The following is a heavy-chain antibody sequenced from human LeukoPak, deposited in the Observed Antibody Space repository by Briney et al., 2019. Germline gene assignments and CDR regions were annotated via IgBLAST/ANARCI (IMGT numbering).Heavy chain of an antibody. Sequence: GGSLRLSCAASGFTFDDYAMHWVRQAPGKGLEWVSGISWNSGSIGYADSVRGRFTISRDNAKNSLYLQMNSLRAEDTALYYCAKQWRRTYAFDIWGQGTMVTVSS. V-gene: IGHV3-9*01. J-gene: IGHJ3*02. CDR1: GFTFDDYA. CDR2: ISWNSGSI. D-gene: IGHD2-8*01. CDR3: AKQWRRTYAFDI.